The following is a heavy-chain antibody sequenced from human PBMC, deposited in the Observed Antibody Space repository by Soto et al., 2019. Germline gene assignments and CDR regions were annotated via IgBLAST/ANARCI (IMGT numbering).Heavy chain of an antibody. V-gene: IGHV4-31*03. CDR1: GGSISSGGYY. CDR2: IYYSGST. J-gene: IGHJ6*02. Sequence: QVQLQESGPGLVKPSQTLSLTCTVSGGSISSGGYYWSWIRQHPGKGLEWIGYIYYSGSTYYNPSLQSRVTISVDTSKNQFSLKLSSVTAADTAVYYCARASHYYYGMDVWGQGTTVTVSS. CDR3: ARASHYYYGMDV.